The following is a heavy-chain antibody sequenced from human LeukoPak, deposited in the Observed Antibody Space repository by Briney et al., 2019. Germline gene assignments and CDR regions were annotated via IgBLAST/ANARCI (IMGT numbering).Heavy chain of an antibody. CDR1: GGSISSSSYY. CDR3: ARLLLRYSSSWYTP. CDR2: IYYSGST. Sequence: PSETLSLTCTVSGGSISSSSYYWGWIRQPPGKGLEWIGSIYYSGSTYYNPSLKSRVTISVDTSKNQFSLKLSSVTAADTAVYYCARLLLRYSSSWYTPWGQGTLVTVSS. V-gene: IGHV4-39*01. J-gene: IGHJ5*02. D-gene: IGHD6-13*01.